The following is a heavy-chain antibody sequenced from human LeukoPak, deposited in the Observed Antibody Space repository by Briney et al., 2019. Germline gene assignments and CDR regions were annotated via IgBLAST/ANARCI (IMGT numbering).Heavy chain of an antibody. CDR3: ARNDGSGSPHFDY. CDR1: GYTFTDYY. CDR2: INPNSGGT. Sequence: ASVKVSCKASGYTFTDYYMHWVRQAPGQGLEWMGWINPNSGGTNYAQKFQGRVTMTRDTSISTAYMELSRLRSDDTAVYYRARNDGSGSPHFDYWGQGTLVTVSS. V-gene: IGHV1-2*02. J-gene: IGHJ4*02. D-gene: IGHD3-10*01.